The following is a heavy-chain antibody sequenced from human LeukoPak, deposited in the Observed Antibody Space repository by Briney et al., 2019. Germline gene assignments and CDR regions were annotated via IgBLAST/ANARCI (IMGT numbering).Heavy chain of an antibody. CDR1: GLTFSGYA. J-gene: IGHJ4*02. CDR3: ARGGSRTYTYVLFDY. CDR2: IAPSGGTT. Sequence: PGGSLRLSCAASGLTFSGYAMSWVRQAPGKGLEWVSTIAPSGGTTYYADSVKGRFTVFRDNSIKSLYLQMNSLGAEDTAVYYCARGGSRTYTYVLFDYWGQGTLVTVSS. V-gene: IGHV3-23*01. D-gene: IGHD5-18*01.